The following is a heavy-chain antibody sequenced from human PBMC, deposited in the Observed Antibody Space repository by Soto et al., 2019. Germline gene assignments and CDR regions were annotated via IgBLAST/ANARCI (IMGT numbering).Heavy chain of an antibody. CDR3: AIDLGAQRVDY. Sequence: QVQLVQSGAEVKKPGASVKVSCKASGYTFISYGISWVRQAPGQGLEWMGWISGYNGNTKYAQKLQGRVTMTTDTATRTAYMELRSLRSDDTAVYYCAIDLGAQRVDYWGQGTLVTVSS. CDR1: GYTFISYG. J-gene: IGHJ4*02. D-gene: IGHD1-26*01. CDR2: ISGYNGNT. V-gene: IGHV1-18*01.